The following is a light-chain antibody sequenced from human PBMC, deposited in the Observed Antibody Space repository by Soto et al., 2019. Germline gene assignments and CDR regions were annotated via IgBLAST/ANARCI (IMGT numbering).Light chain of an antibody. J-gene: IGLJ2*01. V-gene: IGLV4-69*01. CDR1: SGHVNYV. CDR2: VKSDDSH. Sequence: QAVVTQSPSASASLGASVNLTCTRSSGHVNYVIAWHQQQPETGPRYLMKVKSDDSHTKGDGIPDRFSGSSTAAERYLAISRLESEDEADYYCQTCDTGLVVFGGGTKVTVL. CDR3: QTCDTGLVV.